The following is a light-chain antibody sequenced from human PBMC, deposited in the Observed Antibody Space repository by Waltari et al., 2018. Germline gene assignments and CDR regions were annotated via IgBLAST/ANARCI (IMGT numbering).Light chain of an antibody. CDR3: AAWDDSLSVGV. Sequence: QSVLTQPPSASGTPGQRVPISCSGSSSNIGRNYVYWYQQLPGTAPKVLIYRNDQRRSGGPAVFPGSNADTSSSLAISGLRSEDEADYYCAAWDDSLSVGVFGGGTKLTVL. CDR1: SSNIGRNY. V-gene: IGLV1-47*01. J-gene: IGLJ3*02. CDR2: RND.